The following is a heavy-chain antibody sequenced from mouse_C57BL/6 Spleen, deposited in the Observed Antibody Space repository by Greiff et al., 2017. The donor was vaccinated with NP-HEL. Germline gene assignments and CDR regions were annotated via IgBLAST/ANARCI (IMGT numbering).Heavy chain of an antibody. D-gene: IGHD1-1*01. CDR3: ARETYYYGSKGYFDV. V-gene: IGHV1-76*01. Sequence: VQLQESGAELVRPGASVKLSCKASGYTFTDYYINWVKQRPGQGLEWIARIYPGSGNTYYNEKFKGKATLTAEKSSSTAYMQLSSLTSEDSAVYFCARETYYYGSKGYFDVWGTGTTVTVSS. CDR2: IYPGSGNT. J-gene: IGHJ1*03. CDR1: GYTFTDYY.